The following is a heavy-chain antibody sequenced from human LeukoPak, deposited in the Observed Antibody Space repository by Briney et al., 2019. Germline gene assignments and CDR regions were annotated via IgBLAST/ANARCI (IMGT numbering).Heavy chain of an antibody. V-gene: IGHV3-73*01. Sequence: GGTLKLSCVASGFTFSDSAIHWVRQSSGKGLEWIGHMDKETNLYATALAASVKGRFTVSRDDSKNTAYLHMNSLKTEDTALYYCTRDSGTYNWFDPWGQGTLVTASA. CDR3: TRDSGTYNWFDP. J-gene: IGHJ5*02. CDR2: MDKETNLYAT. CDR1: GFTFSDSA. D-gene: IGHD1-26*01.